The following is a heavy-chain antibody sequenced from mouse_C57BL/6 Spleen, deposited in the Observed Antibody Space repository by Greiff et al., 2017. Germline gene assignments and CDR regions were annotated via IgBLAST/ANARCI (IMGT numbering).Heavy chain of an antibody. V-gene: IGHV1-69*01. J-gene: IGHJ2*01. D-gene: IGHD3-2*02. CDR1: GYTFTSYW. CDR2: IDPSDSYT. Sequence: QVQLQQPGAELVMPGASVKLSCKASGYTFTSYWMHWVKQRPGQGLEWIGEIDPSDSYTNYNQKFKGQSTLTVDKSSSTAYMQLSSLTSEDAAVFYCARDSSGYGYWGQGTPLTVSS. CDR3: ARDSSGYGY.